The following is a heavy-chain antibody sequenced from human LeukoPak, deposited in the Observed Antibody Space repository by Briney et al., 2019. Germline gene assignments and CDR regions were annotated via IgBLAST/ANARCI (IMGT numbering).Heavy chain of an antibody. Sequence: PGGSLRLSCAASGFPFSNYALHWVRQAPGKGLEWVAVVSDDGANQFYADFVKGRFTISRDNAKNTVYLQMNSLRDEDTALYYCTRDWHHYDFDSWGQGTLVTVSS. CDR3: TRDWHHYDFDS. J-gene: IGHJ5*01. CDR2: VSDDGANQ. V-gene: IGHV3-30-3*01. CDR1: GFPFSNYA. D-gene: IGHD3-3*01.